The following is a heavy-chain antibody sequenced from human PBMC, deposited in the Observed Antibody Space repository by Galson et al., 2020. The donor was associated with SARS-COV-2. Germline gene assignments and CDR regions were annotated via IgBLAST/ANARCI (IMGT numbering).Heavy chain of an antibody. D-gene: IGHD6-19*01. CDR3: VREEPSRSSGWYDDFDY. Sequence: GGSLRLSCAASGFTFSGYAMHWVRQAPGKGLEWVAVISKDGSKTNYADSVKGRFTISRDNSKNTLYVQMSSLRTEDTAVYHCVREEPSRSSGWYDDFDYWGQGTLVTVSS. CDR1: GFTFSGYA. V-gene: IGHV3-30*04. CDR2: ISKDGSKT. J-gene: IGHJ4*02.